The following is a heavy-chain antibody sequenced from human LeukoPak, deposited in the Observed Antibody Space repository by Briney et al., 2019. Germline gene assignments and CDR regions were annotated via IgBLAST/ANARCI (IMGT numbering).Heavy chain of an antibody. J-gene: IGHJ4*02. V-gene: IGHV3-9*03. Sequence: PGRSLRLPCAASGFTFDDYAMHWVRQAPGKGQEWVSGISWNSGSIGYADSVKGRFTISRDNAKNSLYLQMNSLRAEDMALYYCAKDMGANVDTATPDYWGQGTLVTVSS. CDR1: GFTFDDYA. CDR3: AKDMGANVDTATPDY. CDR2: ISWNSGSI. D-gene: IGHD5-18*01.